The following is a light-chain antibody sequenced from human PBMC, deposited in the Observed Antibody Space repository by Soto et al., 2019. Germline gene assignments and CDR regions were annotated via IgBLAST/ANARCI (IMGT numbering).Light chain of an antibody. CDR3: QQYGTSVPIT. V-gene: IGKV3-20*01. J-gene: IGKJ5*01. Sequence: EIVLTQSPGTLSLSPGERATLSCRASQSVSSSYLAWYQQKPGQAPRLLIYGASSRATGIPDRFSGSGSGTDFTLTISRLEPEDFAVYYCQQYGTSVPITFGQGTRLRL. CDR1: QSVSSSY. CDR2: GAS.